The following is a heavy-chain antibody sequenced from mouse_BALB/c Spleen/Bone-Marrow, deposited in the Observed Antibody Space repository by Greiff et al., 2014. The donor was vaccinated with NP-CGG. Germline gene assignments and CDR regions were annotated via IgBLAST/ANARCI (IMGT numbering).Heavy chain of an antibody. V-gene: IGHV4-1*02. Sequence: EVQVVESGGGLVQPGGSLKLSCAASGFDFSRYWMTWVRQAPGNGLEWIGEINPDSSTINSTPSLKDKFIISRDNAKNTLYLQMSKVRSEDTALYYCARNGYYGWIAYWGQGTLVTVSA. J-gene: IGHJ3*01. D-gene: IGHD2-3*01. CDR1: GFDFSRYW. CDR3: ARNGYYGWIAY. CDR2: INPDSSTI.